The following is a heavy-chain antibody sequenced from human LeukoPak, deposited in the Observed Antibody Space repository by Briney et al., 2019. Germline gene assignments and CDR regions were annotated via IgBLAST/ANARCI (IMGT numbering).Heavy chain of an antibody. CDR1: GFTFSSYA. CDR3: AKFGGGAYYFDY. J-gene: IGHJ4*02. Sequence: GGSLRLSCAASGFTFSSYAMSWVRQAPGKGLEWVSSISGGGDVTYYADSVKGRFTISRDNSKTTLYLQMNSLRAEDTAEYYCAKFGGGAYYFDYWGQGTLITASS. CDR2: ISGGGDVT. V-gene: IGHV3-23*01. D-gene: IGHD3-10*01.